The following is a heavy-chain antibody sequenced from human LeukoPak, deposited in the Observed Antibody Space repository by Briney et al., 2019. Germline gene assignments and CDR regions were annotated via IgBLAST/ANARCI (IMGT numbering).Heavy chain of an antibody. CDR1: GFTFSSYG. V-gene: IGHV3-30*02. CDR3: AKPLLSSGSMPSY. CDR2: IRYDGSNK. J-gene: IGHJ4*02. D-gene: IGHD3-10*01. Sequence: PGGSLRLSCAASGFTFSSYGMHWVRQAPGKGLEWVAFIRYDGSNKYYADSVKGRFTISRDNSKNTLYLQMNSLRAEDTAVYYCAKPLLSSGSMPSYWGQGALVTVSS.